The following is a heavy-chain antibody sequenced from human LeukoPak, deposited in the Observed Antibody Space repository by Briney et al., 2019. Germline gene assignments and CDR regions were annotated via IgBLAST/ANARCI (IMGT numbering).Heavy chain of an antibody. D-gene: IGHD4-23*01. J-gene: IGHJ4*02. CDR2: IDSEGTAT. V-gene: IGHV3-74*01. Sequence: PGGSLRLSCAASGFTFSTYWMHWVRQAPGKGLVWVSRIDSEGTATTYADSVKGRFTMSRDSAKSTLYLQMNSLRADDTAVYYCARIGGSSNFDHWGQGILVTVSS. CDR1: GFTFSTYW. CDR3: ARIGGSSNFDH.